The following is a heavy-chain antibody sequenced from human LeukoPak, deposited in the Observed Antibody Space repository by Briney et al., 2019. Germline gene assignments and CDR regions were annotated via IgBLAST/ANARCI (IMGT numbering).Heavy chain of an antibody. CDR1: GYTFTSYA. V-gene: IGHV1-3*01. J-gene: IGHJ6*02. CDR3: ASAPGYSYGYHSYYGMDV. CDR2: INAGNGNT. Sequence: ASVKVSCKASGYTFTSYAMHWVRQAPGQRLEWMGWINAGNGNTKYSQKFQGRVTITRDTSASTAYMELSSLRSEDTAVYYCASAPGYSYGYHSYYGMDVWGQGTTVTVSS. D-gene: IGHD5-18*01.